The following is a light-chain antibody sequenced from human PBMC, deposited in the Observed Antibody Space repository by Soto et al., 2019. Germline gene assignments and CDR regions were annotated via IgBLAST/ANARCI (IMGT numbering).Light chain of an antibody. V-gene: IGKV3-20*01. Sequence: EIVLTQSPGTLSLSLGERATLSCRASQGVGSTYLAWYQQKPGQAPRLLIYSAPSRATGIPDRFSGSGSGTDFTLTISRLEPEDSAVYYCQQYGSSPLTFGGGTKVQIK. CDR3: QQYGSSPLT. CDR1: QGVGSTY. CDR2: SAP. J-gene: IGKJ4*01.